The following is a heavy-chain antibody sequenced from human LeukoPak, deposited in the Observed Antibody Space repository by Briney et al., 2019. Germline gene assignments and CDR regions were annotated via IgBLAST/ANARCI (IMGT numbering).Heavy chain of an antibody. CDR2: INTDGSST. V-gene: IGHV3-74*01. CDR3: ASRTGVY. J-gene: IGHJ4*02. Sequence: GGSLRLSCAASRFTLSSYWMHWVRQAPGKGLVWVSRINTDGSSTNYADSVKGRFTISRDNAMNTLHLQMNNLRAEDTAVYYCASRTGVYWGQGTLVSVSS. CDR1: RFTLSSYW. D-gene: IGHD1-14*01.